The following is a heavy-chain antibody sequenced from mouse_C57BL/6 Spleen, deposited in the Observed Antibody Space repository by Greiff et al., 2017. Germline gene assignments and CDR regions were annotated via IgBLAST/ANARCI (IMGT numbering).Heavy chain of an antibody. CDR3: ARRTGYYFNY. CDR2: LYPGDGDT. CDR1: GYAFSSSW. Sequence: QVQLQQSGPELVKPGASVKISCKASGYAFSSSWMNWVKQRPGKGLEWIGRLYPGDGDTNYNGKFKGKATLTADKSSSTAYMQLSSLTSEDSAVYFCARRTGYYFNYWGQGTTLTVSS. V-gene: IGHV1-82*01. J-gene: IGHJ2*01. D-gene: IGHD4-1*01.